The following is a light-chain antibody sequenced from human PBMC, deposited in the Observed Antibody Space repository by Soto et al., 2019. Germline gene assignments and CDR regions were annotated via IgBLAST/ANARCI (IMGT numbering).Light chain of an antibody. Sequence: DIVMTQTPLSSPVTLGQPASISCRSSQSLLDSDGDTYLSWLQQRPGQPPRLLIYKTSSRFSGVPDRFTGRGAGTDFTLTISRVEVEDVGVYYCMQATQFPHTFGQGTKLEI. J-gene: IGKJ2*01. CDR1: QSLLDSDGDTY. CDR2: KTS. CDR3: MQATQFPHT. V-gene: IGKV2-24*01.